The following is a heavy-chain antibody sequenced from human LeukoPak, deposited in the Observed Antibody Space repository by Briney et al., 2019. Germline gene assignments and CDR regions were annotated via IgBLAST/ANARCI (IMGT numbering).Heavy chain of an antibody. CDR3: ARDQDREGVDP. CDR2: IIPILGIA. CDR1: GGTFSSYA. Sequence: GASVKVSCKASGGTFSSYAISWVRQAPGQGLGWMGRIIPILGIANYAQKFQGRVTITADKSTSTAYMELNSLRSEDTAVYYCARDQDREGVDPWGQGTLVTVSS. J-gene: IGHJ5*02. D-gene: IGHD2-15*01. V-gene: IGHV1-69*04.